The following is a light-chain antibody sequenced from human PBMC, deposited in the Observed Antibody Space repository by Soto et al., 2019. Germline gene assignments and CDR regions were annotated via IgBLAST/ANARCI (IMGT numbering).Light chain of an antibody. CDR3: QQYGSSAPIT. CDR1: QSVSSN. Sequence: EIVLTHSPATLSVSPWEIATLSCRASQSVSSNLAWFQQKPGQTPRLLFNGASTRATGIPARFSGSGSGTDFTLTISRLEPEDFALYYCQQYGSSAPITFGQGTRLEIK. CDR2: GAS. V-gene: IGKV3-20*01. J-gene: IGKJ5*01.